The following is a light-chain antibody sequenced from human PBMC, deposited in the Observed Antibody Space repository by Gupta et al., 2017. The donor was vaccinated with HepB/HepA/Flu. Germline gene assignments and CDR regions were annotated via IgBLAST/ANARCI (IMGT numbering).Light chain of an antibody. CDR3: QQYSTPPFT. CDR2: WAS. CDR1: QSVLDRSNNKNS. V-gene: IGKV4-1*01. Sequence: DIVMTQSPDSLAVSLGQKVTINCKSSQSVLDRSNNKNSLAWYQQRPRQPPKLLIYWASTRQSGVPDRFSGSGAGTDFSLTINSLHAEDVAVYYCQQYSTPPFTFGPGTKLEIK. J-gene: IGKJ3*01.